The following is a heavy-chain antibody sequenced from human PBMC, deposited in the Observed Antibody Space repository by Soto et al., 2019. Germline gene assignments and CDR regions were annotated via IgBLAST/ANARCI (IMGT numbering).Heavy chain of an antibody. V-gene: IGHV1-2*02. CDR3: ARLFGVTAVVTDALNI. CDR1: GYTFTGYY. CDR2: INPNSGGT. J-gene: IGHJ3*02. Sequence: ASVKGSCKASGYTFTGYYMHWVRQAPGQGLEWMGWINPNSGGTNYAQKFQGRVSISTDTSANTAYLELTSLRSEDTAVYFCARLFGVTAVVTDALNIWRQRTMVTVSS. D-gene: IGHD4-17*01.